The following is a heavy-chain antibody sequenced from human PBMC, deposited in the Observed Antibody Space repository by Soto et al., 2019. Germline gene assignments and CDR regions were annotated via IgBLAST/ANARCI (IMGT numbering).Heavy chain of an antibody. CDR1: GFTFSNAW. V-gene: IGHV3-15*01. CDR2: IKSKTDGGTT. CDR3: TTDPGDYVWGSYRPKAGNWFDP. Sequence: EVQLVESGGGLVKPGGSLRLSCAASGFTFSNAWMSWVRQAPGKGLEWVGRIKSKTDGGTTDYAAPVKGRFTISRDDSKNTLYLQMNSLKTEDTAVYYCTTDPGDYVWGSYRPKAGNWFDPWGQGTLVTVSS. J-gene: IGHJ5*02. D-gene: IGHD3-16*02.